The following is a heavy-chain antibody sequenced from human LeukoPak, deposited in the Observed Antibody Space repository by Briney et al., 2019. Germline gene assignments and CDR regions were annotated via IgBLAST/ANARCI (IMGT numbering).Heavy chain of an antibody. D-gene: IGHD3-22*01. CDR1: GFTFSSYS. CDR2: ISSSSSTI. J-gene: IGHJ5*02. Sequence: GSLRLSCAASGFTFSSYSMNWVRQAPGKGLEWVSYISSSSSTIYYADSAKGRFTISRDNAKNSLYLQMNSLRAENTAVYYCASGHADDYYDSSGYYHWGQGTLVTVSS. CDR3: ASGHADDYYDSSGYYH. V-gene: IGHV3-48*04.